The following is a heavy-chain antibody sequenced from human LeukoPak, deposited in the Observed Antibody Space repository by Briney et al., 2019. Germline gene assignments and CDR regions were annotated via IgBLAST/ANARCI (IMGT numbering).Heavy chain of an antibody. J-gene: IGHJ6*03. CDR2: ISSSSSTI. Sequence: PGGSLRLSCAASGFTFSSYSMNWVRQAPGKGLEWVSYISSSSSTIYYADSVKGRFTISRDNAKNSLYLQMNSLRAEDTAVYYCARCHISITGTPYYMDVWGKGTTVTVSS. CDR1: GFTFSSYS. V-gene: IGHV3-48*01. D-gene: IGHD1-14*01. CDR3: ARCHISITGTPYYMDV.